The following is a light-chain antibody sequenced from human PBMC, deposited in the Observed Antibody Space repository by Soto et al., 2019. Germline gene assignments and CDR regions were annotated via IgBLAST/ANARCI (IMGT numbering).Light chain of an antibody. V-gene: IGKV3-20*01. J-gene: IGKJ1*01. Sequence: LTHSTTVLTLSPGDRATLSYRASQSVSSRSLAWYQQKPGQAPRLLISGASSRAADIPDRFSGSGSGTDFTLTISRLEPEDFAVYYCQQYGSSPRPFGQGTKVDIK. CDR2: GAS. CDR3: QQYGSSPRP. CDR1: QSVSSRS.